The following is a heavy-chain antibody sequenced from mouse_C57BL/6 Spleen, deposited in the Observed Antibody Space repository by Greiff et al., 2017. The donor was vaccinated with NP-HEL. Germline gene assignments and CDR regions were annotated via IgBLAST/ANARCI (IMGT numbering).Heavy chain of an antibody. CDR1: GFTFSDYY. CDR3: AREDLDGYGGFAY. CDR2: INYDGSST. J-gene: IGHJ3*01. V-gene: IGHV5-16*01. D-gene: IGHD2-3*01. Sequence: EVLLVESEGGLVQPGSSMKLSCTASGFTFSDYYMAWVRQVPEKGLEWVANINYDGSSTYSLDSLNSRFIISRDNAKNILYLQMSSLKSEDTATYYCAREDLDGYGGFAYWGQGTLVTVSA.